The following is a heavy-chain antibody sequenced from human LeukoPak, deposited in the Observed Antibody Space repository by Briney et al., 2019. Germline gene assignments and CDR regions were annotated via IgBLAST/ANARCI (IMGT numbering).Heavy chain of an antibody. CDR3: ARDRAVYSDSRGYYPDAFDI. J-gene: IGHJ3*02. CDR2: ISYDGSNK. CDR1: GFTFSSYA. V-gene: IGHV3-30-3*01. Sequence: GGSLRLSCAASGFTFSSYAMHWVRQAPGKGLEWVAVISYDGSNKYYADSVKGRFTISRDNSKNTLYLQMNSLRAEDTAVYYCARDRAVYSDSRGYYPDAFDIWGQGTMVTVSS. D-gene: IGHD3-22*01.